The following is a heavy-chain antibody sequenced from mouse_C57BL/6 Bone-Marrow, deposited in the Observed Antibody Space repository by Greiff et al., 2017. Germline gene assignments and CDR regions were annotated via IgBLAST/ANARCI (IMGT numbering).Heavy chain of an antibody. CDR2: ISSGGSYT. Sequence: DVMLVESGGDLVKPGGSLKLSCAASGFTFSSYGMSWVRQTPDKRLEWVATISSGGSYTSYPDSVKGRFTISRDNAKNTLYLQMSSLKSEDSAVYYCARRYHGNRYYFDYWGQGTTLTVSS. J-gene: IGHJ2*01. V-gene: IGHV5-6*02. CDR1: GFTFSSYG. D-gene: IGHD1-1*01. CDR3: ARRYHGNRYYFDY.